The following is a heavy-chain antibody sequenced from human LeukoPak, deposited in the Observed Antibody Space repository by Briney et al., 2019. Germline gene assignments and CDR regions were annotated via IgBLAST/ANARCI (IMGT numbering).Heavy chain of an antibody. J-gene: IGHJ4*02. Sequence: GGSLRLSCAASGFTFSSYAMSWVRQAPGKGLEWVSGISGSGGSTYYADSVKGRFTISRDNSKNTLYLQMNSLRAEDTVVYYCARAASAYYFDYWGQGTLVTVSS. CDR3: ARAASAYYFDY. CDR2: ISGSGGST. CDR1: GFTFSSYA. V-gene: IGHV3-23*01.